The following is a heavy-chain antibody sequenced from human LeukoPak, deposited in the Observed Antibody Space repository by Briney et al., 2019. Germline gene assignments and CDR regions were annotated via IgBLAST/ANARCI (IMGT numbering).Heavy chain of an antibody. CDR3: AKDGGSRIYYYYYGMDV. V-gene: IGHV3-30*02. D-gene: IGHD2-2*01. CDR2: IWYDGSNK. CDR1: GFTFSSYG. Sequence: GGSLRLSCAASGFTFSSYGMHWVRQAPGKGLEWVAFIWYDGSNKYYADSVKGRFTISRDNSKTTLYLQMNCLRAEDTAVYYCAKDGGSRIYYYYYGMDVWGQGTRSPSP. J-gene: IGHJ6*02.